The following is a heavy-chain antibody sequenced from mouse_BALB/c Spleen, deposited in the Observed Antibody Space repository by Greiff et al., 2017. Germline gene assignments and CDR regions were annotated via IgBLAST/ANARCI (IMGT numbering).Heavy chain of an antibody. V-gene: IGHV5-4*02. D-gene: IGHD2-10*02. J-gene: IGHJ4*01. Sequence: EVMLVESGGGLVKPGGSLKLSCAASGFTFSDYYMYWVRQTPEKRLEWVATISDGGSYTYYPDSVKGRFTISRDNAKNNLYLQMSSLKSEDTAMYYCARGYGNDAMDYWGQGTSVTVSS. CDR2: ISDGGSYT. CDR1: GFTFSDYY. CDR3: ARGYGNDAMDY.